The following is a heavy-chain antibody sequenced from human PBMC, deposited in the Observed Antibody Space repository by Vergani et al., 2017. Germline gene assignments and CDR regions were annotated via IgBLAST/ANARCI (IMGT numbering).Heavy chain of an antibody. CDR1: GGSISSGSYY. D-gene: IGHD6-13*01. CDR2: IYTSGST. V-gene: IGHV4-61*02. Sequence: QVQLQESGPGLVKPSQTLSLTCTVSGGSISSGSYYWSWIRQPAGKGLEWIGRIYTSGSTNYNPSLKSRVTISVDTSKNQFSLKLSSVTAADTAVYYCAREAAAAGTWYYGMDVWGQGTTVTVSS. J-gene: IGHJ6*02. CDR3: AREAAAAGTWYYGMDV.